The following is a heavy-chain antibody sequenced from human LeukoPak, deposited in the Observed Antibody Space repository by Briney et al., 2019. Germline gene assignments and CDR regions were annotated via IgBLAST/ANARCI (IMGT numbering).Heavy chain of an antibody. D-gene: IGHD3-10*01. Sequence: SETLSLTCTVSGDSISSTSYYWDWIRQPPGKGLEWSGTICYTGTTYYNPSLRSRVTVSVDTSKNQFSLKLSSVTAADTAVYYCARGRYYGAGTYFFSFNWFDPWGQGTLVTVSS. CDR2: ICYTGTT. CDR1: GDSISSTSYY. V-gene: IGHV4-39*01. CDR3: ARGRYYGAGTYFFSFNWFDP. J-gene: IGHJ5*02.